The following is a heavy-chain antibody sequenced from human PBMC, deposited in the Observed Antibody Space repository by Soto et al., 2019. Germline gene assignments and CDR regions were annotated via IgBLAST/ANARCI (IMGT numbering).Heavy chain of an antibody. Sequence: SETLCLTCTVSGGSVSSGSYYWSWIRQPPGKGLEWIGYIYYSGSTNYNPSLKSRVTISVDTSKYQFSLKLSSVTAADTAVYYCARGGRITMVRGVIVNWFDPWGQGTLVTVSS. D-gene: IGHD3-10*01. CDR3: ARGGRITMVRGVIVNWFDP. J-gene: IGHJ5*02. CDR2: IYYSGST. CDR1: GGSVSSGSYY. V-gene: IGHV4-61*01.